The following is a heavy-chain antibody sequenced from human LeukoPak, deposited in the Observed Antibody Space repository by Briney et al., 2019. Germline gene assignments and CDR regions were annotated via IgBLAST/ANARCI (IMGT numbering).Heavy chain of an antibody. Sequence: GGSLRLSCAASGFTFSGSAMHWVRQASGKGLEWVSRIRSKANSYATAYAASVKGRFTISRDDSKNTAYLQMNSLKTEDTAVYYCTLGDGYKKISGVDYWGQGTLVTVSS. V-gene: IGHV3-73*01. CDR1: GFTFSGSA. CDR2: IRSKANSYAT. D-gene: IGHD5-24*01. CDR3: TLGDGYKKISGVDY. J-gene: IGHJ4*02.